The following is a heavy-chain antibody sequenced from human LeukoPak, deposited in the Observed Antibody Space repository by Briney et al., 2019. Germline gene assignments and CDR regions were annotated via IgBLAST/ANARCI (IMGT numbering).Heavy chain of an antibody. CDR3: ARDLSSTSNWELDY. CDR2: INPNSGDT. V-gene: IGHV1-2*06. J-gene: IGHJ4*02. CDR1: GYTFTGYF. Sequence: ASVKVSCKASGYTFTGYFMHWVRQAPGQGLEWMGRINPNSGDTNYAQNFQGRVTMTRDTSISTAYMELSRLRSDDTAVYYCARDLSSTSNWELDYWGQGTLVTVSS. D-gene: IGHD7-27*01.